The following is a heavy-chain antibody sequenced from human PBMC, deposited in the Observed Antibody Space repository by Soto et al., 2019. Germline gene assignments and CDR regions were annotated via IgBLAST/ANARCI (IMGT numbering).Heavy chain of an antibody. CDR3: STRGSS. D-gene: IGHD6-13*01. V-gene: IGHV3-15*05. Sequence: GGSLRLSCAASGLTFTNSWMSWVRQAPGKRLEWVGRIKSKSDGGKTDYTAPVKGRFIISRDDSRNTVYLQMNSLKIEDTAIYYCSTRGSSWGQGTLVTVSS. J-gene: IGHJ4*02. CDR1: GLTFTNSW. CDR2: IKSKSDGGKT.